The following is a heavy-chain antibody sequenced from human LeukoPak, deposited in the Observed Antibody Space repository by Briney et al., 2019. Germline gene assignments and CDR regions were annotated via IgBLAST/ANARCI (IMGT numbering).Heavy chain of an antibody. CDR2: IYPGDSDT. V-gene: IGHV5-51*01. CDR1: GYRFSNYL. D-gene: IGHD3-10*01. J-gene: IGHJ4*02. Sequence: KHGESLKISCKASGYRFSNYLIAWAGQMPGKGLEWMGIIYPGDSDTRYSPSFQGQVTISADKSISTAYLQWSSLKASDTAMYYCARSITMVRVVFDYWGQGTLVTVSS. CDR3: ARSITMVRVVFDY.